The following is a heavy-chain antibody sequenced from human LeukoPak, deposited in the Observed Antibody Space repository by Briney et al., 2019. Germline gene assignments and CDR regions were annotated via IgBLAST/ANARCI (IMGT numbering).Heavy chain of an antibody. Sequence: ASVKVSCKASGYTFTSYYMHWVRQAPGQGLEWMGIINPSGGSTSYAQKLQGRVTMTRDTSTSTVYMELSSLRSEDTAVYYCARVGPDYGDYGRVFAYWGQGTLVTVSS. CDR1: GYTFTSYY. CDR3: ARVGPDYGDYGRVFAY. V-gene: IGHV1-46*04. J-gene: IGHJ4*02. D-gene: IGHD4-17*01. CDR2: INPSGGST.